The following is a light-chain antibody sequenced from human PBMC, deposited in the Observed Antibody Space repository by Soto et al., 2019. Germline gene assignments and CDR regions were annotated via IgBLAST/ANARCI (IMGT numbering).Light chain of an antibody. CDR2: LGS. Sequence: DIVMTQSPLSLPVTPGEPASISCRSSQSLLNRNGQNCLDWYLQKPGQSPQLLIHLGSMRASGGHGRVGGSGSGTYVTLTISRVEAEDVGVYYCMQALESPPTFGGGTKVEIK. CDR3: MQALESPPT. CDR1: QSLLNRNGQNC. V-gene: IGKV2-28*01. J-gene: IGKJ4*01.